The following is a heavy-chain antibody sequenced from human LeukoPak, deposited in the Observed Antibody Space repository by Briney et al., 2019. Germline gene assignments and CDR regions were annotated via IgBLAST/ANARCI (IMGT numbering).Heavy chain of an antibody. Sequence: ASVKVSCKASGYTFTGYYMHWVRQAPGQGLEWMGWINPSGGSTRYAQKFQGRVTMTRDTSTSIVYTELSSLRSEDTAVYYCARGHYYDSSGYPPFFFDYWGQGTLVTVSS. J-gene: IGHJ4*02. V-gene: IGHV1-46*01. CDR2: INPSGGST. CDR3: ARGHYYDSSGYPPFFFDY. D-gene: IGHD3-22*01. CDR1: GYTFTGYY.